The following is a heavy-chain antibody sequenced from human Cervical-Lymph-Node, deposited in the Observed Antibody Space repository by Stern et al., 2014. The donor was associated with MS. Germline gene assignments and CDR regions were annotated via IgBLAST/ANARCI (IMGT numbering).Heavy chain of an antibody. CDR1: AFTFSDYY. J-gene: IGHJ5*02. CDR3: ARTSGSAIAAGALDL. V-gene: IGHV3-11*01. D-gene: IGHD6-13*01. Sequence: VQLVESGGGLVKPGGSLRLSCTASAFTFSDYYMTWLRQAPGKGLEWIGYISGSGSTLFYADSVRGRFTISRDNAKNSLYLQMNSLRAEDTAIYYCARTSGSAIAAGALDLWGRGTLVTVSS. CDR2: ISGSGSTL.